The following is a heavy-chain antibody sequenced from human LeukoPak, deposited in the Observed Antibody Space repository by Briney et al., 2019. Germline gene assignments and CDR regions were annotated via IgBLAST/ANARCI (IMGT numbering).Heavy chain of an antibody. D-gene: IGHD2-2*01. CDR3: ARGVCPSSYCYAGDYGLDV. CDR2: IFSGGIT. Sequence: SETLSLTCTVSSGSISSYYWSWIRQPPGKGLEWIGYIFSGGITNYNPSLKSRTTISLDTSKSQFSLTVTSVTAADTAVYYCARGVCPSSYCYAGDYGLDVWGQGTTVTVSS. CDR1: SGSISSYY. J-gene: IGHJ6*02. V-gene: IGHV4-59*08.